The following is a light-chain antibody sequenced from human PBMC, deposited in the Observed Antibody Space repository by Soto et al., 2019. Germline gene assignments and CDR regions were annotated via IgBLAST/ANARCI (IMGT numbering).Light chain of an antibody. V-gene: IGKV1-39*01. Sequence: IQMTQSPSSLSASVGDRVTIICRASQSIGDYLNWYQQKPGKPPNLLIHAASSLQNGVTSRFSGSRSGTDFTLTISTLQPEDFATYYCQQSYSTPITFGQGTLLEI. CDR2: AAS. CDR1: QSIGDY. CDR3: QQSYSTPIT. J-gene: IGKJ5*01.